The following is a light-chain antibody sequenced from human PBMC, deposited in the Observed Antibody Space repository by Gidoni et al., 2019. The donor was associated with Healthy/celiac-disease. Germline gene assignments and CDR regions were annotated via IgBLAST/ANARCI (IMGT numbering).Light chain of an antibody. Sequence: EIVLTQSPGTLSLSPGERPTLSCRASQSVRSSYLAWYQQKPGQAPRLLIYGASSRATGIPDRFSGSGSGTDFTLTISRLEPEDFAVYYCQQYGSSPWTFGQGTKVEFK. V-gene: IGKV3-20*01. J-gene: IGKJ1*01. CDR1: QSVRSSY. CDR3: QQYGSSPWT. CDR2: GAS.